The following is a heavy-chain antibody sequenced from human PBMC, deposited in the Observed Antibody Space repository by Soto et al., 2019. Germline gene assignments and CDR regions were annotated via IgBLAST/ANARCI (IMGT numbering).Heavy chain of an antibody. J-gene: IGHJ4*02. V-gene: IGHV4-30-4*01. Sequence: PSETLSLTCTVSGGSISSGDYYWSWIRQPPGKGLEWIGYIYYSGNTYYNPSLKSRVTISVDTSKNQFSLKLSSVTAADTAVYYCARARHYDSSGLVYWGQGTLVTVSS. CDR1: GGSISSGDYY. D-gene: IGHD3-22*01. CDR2: IYYSGNT. CDR3: ARARHYDSSGLVY.